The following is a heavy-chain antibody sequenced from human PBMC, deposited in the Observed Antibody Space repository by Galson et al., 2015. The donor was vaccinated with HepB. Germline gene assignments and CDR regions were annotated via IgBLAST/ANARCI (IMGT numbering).Heavy chain of an antibody. CDR3: ARESRRRVIAARAGGMDV. Sequence: SLRLSCAASGFTFSSYGMHWVREAPGKGLEWVAVIWYDGSNKYYADSVKGRFTISRGNSKNTLYLQMNSLRAEDTAVYYCARESRRRVIAARAGGMDVWAKGPRSPSP. D-gene: IGHD6-6*01. CDR2: IWYDGSNK. CDR1: GFTFSSYG. V-gene: IGHV3-33*01. J-gene: IGHJ6*02.